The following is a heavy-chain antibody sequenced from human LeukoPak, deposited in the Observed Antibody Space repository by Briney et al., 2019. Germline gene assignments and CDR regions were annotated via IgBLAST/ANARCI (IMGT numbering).Heavy chain of an antibody. CDR3: ARVISSAWRQNDL. Sequence: SETLSLTCSVSIGSISSSKWWSWVRQSPVKGLEWIGEIYLYGTTNCNPSLKSRVTMSIDKSNNQFSLNLSSVTAADTAVYYCARVISSAWRQNDLWGQGTLVTV. CDR1: IGSISSSKW. D-gene: IGHD3-22*01. CDR2: IYLYGTT. V-gene: IGHV4-4*02. J-gene: IGHJ5*02.